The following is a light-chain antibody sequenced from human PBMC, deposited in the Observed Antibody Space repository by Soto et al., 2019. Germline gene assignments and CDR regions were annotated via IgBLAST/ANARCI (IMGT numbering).Light chain of an antibody. CDR2: DNI. V-gene: IGLV1-51*01. Sequence: QSVLTQPPSVSAAPGQKVTISCAGSSSNIGTNYVSWYQHLPGTAPKLLIFDNIKRPSGIPDRFSGFKSGTSATLDIAGLQTGDEADYYCGTWDTSLSAFYVFGTGTKLTVL. CDR3: GTWDTSLSAFYV. CDR1: SSNIGTNY. J-gene: IGLJ1*01.